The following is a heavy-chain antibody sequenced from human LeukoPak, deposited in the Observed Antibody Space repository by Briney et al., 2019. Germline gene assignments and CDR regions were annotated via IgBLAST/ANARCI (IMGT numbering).Heavy chain of an antibody. CDR3: ARLIAAGYDAFDI. J-gene: IGHJ3*02. CDR2: IYYSGST. Sequence: KPSETLSLTCTVSGGSISSYYWSWIRQPPGKGLEWIGYIYYSGSTNYNPSLKSRVTISVDTSKNQFSLKLSSVTAADTAVYYCARLIAAGYDAFDIWGQGTMVTVSS. D-gene: IGHD6-25*01. V-gene: IGHV4-59*08. CDR1: GGSISSYY.